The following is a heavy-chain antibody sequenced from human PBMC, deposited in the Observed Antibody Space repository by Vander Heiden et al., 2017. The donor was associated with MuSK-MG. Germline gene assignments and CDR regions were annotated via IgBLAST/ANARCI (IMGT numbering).Heavy chain of an antibody. CDR1: AYTFTSYG. D-gene: IGHD2-8*01. V-gene: IGHV1-18*01. J-gene: IGHJ5*02. CDR2: ISAYNGNT. Sequence: QVQLVQSGAEVKKPAASVKVSCKASAYTFTSYGISWVRQAPGQGLEWMGWISAYNGNTNYAQKLQGRVTMTTDTSTSTAYMELRSLRSDDTAVYYCAREYCTNGLCRYKYNWFDPWVQGTLVTVSS. CDR3: AREYCTNGLCRYKYNWFDP.